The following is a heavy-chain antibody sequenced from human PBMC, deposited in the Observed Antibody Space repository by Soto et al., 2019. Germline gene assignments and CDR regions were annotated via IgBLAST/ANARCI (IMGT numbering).Heavy chain of an antibody. J-gene: IGHJ4*02. Sequence: EVQLLESGGGLVQPGGSLRLSCAASGFTFSSYAMRWVRQAPVKGLEWVSAISGSGGSTYYADSVKGRFTMSRDNSKSTMYLQMNSLRAEDTAVYYCERRGSGSYYDYWGQGTLVTVSS. D-gene: IGHD1-26*01. CDR2: ISGSGGST. CDR1: GFTFSSYA. V-gene: IGHV3-23*01. CDR3: ERRGSGSYYDY.